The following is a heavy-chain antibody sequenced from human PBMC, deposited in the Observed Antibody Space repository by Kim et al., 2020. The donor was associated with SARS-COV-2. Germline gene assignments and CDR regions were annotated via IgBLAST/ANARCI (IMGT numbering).Heavy chain of an antibody. CDR3: ASKDLKRYCSSTSCHGEFDY. J-gene: IGHJ4*02. Sequence: GGSLRLSCAASGFTVSSNYMSWVRQAPGKGLEWVSVIYSGGSTYYADAVKGRFTISRDNSKNTLYLQMNSLRAEDTAVYYCASKDLKRYCSSTSCHGEFDYWGQGTLVTVSS. D-gene: IGHD2-2*01. V-gene: IGHV3-53*01. CDR2: IYSGGST. CDR1: GFTVSSNY.